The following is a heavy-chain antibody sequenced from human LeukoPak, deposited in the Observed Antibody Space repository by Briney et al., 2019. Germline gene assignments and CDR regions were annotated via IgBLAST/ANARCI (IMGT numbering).Heavy chain of an antibody. V-gene: IGHV5-51*01. CDR2: IYPGDSHT. CDR1: GYSFTSYW. J-gene: IGHJ5*02. D-gene: IGHD2-2*01. CDR3: ARQYLAYSSSTNWFDP. Sequence: GESLKISCEGSGYSFTSYWIAWVRQMPGKGLEWMGIIYPGDSHTRYSPSFQGQVTISADKSINTAYLQWSSLKASDTAMYYCARQYLAYSSSTNWFDPWGQGTLVTVSS.